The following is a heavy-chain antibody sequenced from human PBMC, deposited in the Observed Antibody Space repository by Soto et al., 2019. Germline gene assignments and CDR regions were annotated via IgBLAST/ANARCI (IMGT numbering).Heavy chain of an antibody. CDR1: GFTFSSYG. CDR3: AESDRRYYYDSSPAYYYGMDV. J-gene: IGHJ6*02. Sequence: GGSLRLSCAASGFTFSSYGMHWVRQAPGKGLEWVAVISYDGSNKYYADSVKGRFTISRDNSKNTLYLQMNSLRAEDTAVYYCAESDRRYYYDSSPAYYYGMDVWGQGTTVTVSS. D-gene: IGHD3-22*01. CDR2: ISYDGSNK. V-gene: IGHV3-30*03.